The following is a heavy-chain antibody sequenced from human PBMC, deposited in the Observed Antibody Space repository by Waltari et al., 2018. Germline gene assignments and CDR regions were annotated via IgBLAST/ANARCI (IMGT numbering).Heavy chain of an antibody. Sequence: QVQLQESGPGLVKPSETLSLTCTVSGGSISSYYWSWIRQPPGKGLEWIGYIYYSGSTNHNPSLKSRVTIAVETSKNQFSLKLSSVTAADTAVYYCARHGELLWFGEPRSGAFDYWGQGTLVTVSS. CDR2: IYYSGST. J-gene: IGHJ4*02. D-gene: IGHD3-10*01. CDR1: GGSISSYY. CDR3: ARHGELLWFGEPRSGAFDY. V-gene: IGHV4-59*08.